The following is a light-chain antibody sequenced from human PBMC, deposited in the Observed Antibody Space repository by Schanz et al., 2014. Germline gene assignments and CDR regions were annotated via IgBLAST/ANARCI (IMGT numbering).Light chain of an antibody. V-gene: IGKV3-11*01. CDR1: QSVSSY. CDR2: DAS. J-gene: IGKJ1*01. CDR3: QQYGSIQWT. Sequence: EIVLTQSPATLSLSPGERATLSCRASQSVSSYLAWYQQKPGQAPRLLIYDASNRATGIPARFSGSGSGTDFTLTISRLEPEDFAVYYCQQYGSIQWTFGQGTKVEIK.